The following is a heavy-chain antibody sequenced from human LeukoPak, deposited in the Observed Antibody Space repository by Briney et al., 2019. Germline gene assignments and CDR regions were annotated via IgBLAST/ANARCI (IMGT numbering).Heavy chain of an antibody. CDR3: ARGRSRYCSSTSCYTEDYYYYYMDV. J-gene: IGHJ6*03. CDR1: GGSFSGYY. D-gene: IGHD2-2*02. V-gene: IGHV4-34*01. CDR2: INHSGST. Sequence: SETLSLTCAVYGGSFSGYYWSWIRQPPGKGLERIGEINHSGSTNYNPSLKSRVTISVDTSKNQFSLKLSSVTAADTAVYYCARGRSRYCSSTSCYTEDYYYYYMDVWGKGTTVTVSS.